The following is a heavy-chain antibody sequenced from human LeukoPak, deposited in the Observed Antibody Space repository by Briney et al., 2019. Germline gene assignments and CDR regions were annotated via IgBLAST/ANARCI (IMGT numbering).Heavy chain of an antibody. J-gene: IGHJ4*02. D-gene: IGHD3-22*01. V-gene: IGHV3-30-3*01. Sequence: GGSLRLSCAASRFTFRSYALHWVRQAPGKGLEWMTVLSYDGSNKYYADSVKGRFTISRDNSKDTLYLQMNSLRTEDTAVYYCARGVDGYYFDSSGNTPLAYWGQGTLVTVSS. CDR2: LSYDGSNK. CDR3: ARGVDGYYFDSSGNTPLAY. CDR1: RFTFRSYA.